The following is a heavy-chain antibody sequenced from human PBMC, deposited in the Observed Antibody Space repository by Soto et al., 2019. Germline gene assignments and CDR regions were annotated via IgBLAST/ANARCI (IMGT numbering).Heavy chain of an antibody. V-gene: IGHV4-39*01. CDR3: AAGGVPNVGWFDP. Sequence: KASETLSLTCTVSGGSISSSTFYWGWIRQPPGKGLEWVGTIYYSRNTYYNPSLKSRVTISVDTSKNQLSLKLNSVTAADTAVYYCAAGGVPNVGWFDPWGQGTLVTVSS. J-gene: IGHJ5*02. CDR2: IYYSRNT. CDR1: GGSISSSTFY. D-gene: IGHD3-16*01.